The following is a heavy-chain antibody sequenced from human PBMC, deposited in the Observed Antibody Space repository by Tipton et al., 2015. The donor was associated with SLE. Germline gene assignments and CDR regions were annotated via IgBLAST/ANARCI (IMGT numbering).Heavy chain of an antibody. CDR2: ISGSGGST. Sequence: GSLRLSCAASGFTVSGYAMSWVRQAPGKGLEWVSAISGSGGSTFYADSVKGRFTISRDNSKNTLYLQMNSLRAEDTAVYYCAKGYSGYDSWYFDLWGRGTLVTVS. V-gene: IGHV3-23*01. CDR3: AKGYSGYDSWYFDL. CDR1: GFTVSGYA. J-gene: IGHJ2*01. D-gene: IGHD5-12*01.